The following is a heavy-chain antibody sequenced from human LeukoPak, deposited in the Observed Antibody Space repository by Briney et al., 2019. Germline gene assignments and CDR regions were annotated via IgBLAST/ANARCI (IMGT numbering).Heavy chain of an antibody. J-gene: IGHJ4*02. CDR1: GFIFSSYS. CDR3: ATDRGWRTSGYYLYYFEY. Sequence: GGSLRLSCAASGFIFSSYSMSWIRQAPGKGLEWVASIKNDGSEKYYVDSVRGRYTISRDNTKNSLYLQMSSLRAEDTAVYYCATDRGWRTSGYYLYYFEYWGQGTLVTFSS. CDR2: IKNDGSEK. D-gene: IGHD3-3*01. V-gene: IGHV3-7*01.